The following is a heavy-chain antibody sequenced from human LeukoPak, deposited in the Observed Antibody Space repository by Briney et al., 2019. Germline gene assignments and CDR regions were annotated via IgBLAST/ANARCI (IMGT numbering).Heavy chain of an antibody. CDR3: ARAKITIFGVVIIPPYFDY. CDR1: GGSFSGYY. Sequence: SETLSLTCAVYGGSFSGYYWSWIRQPPGKGLEWIGEINHSGSTNYNPSLKSRVTISVDTSKNQFSLNLSSVTAADTAVYYCARAKITIFGVVIIPPYFDYWGQGTLVTVSS. J-gene: IGHJ4*02. CDR2: INHSGST. V-gene: IGHV4-34*01. D-gene: IGHD3-3*01.